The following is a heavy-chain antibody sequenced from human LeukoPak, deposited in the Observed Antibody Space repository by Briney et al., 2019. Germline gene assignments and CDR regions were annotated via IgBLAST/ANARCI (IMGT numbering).Heavy chain of an antibody. CDR3: ARGSRSVFDY. CDR2: ISYDGSNK. V-gene: IGHV3-30-3*01. D-gene: IGHD2-15*01. Sequence: GGSLRLSCAASGFTFSSYAMHWVRQAPGKGLEWVAVISYDGSNKYYADSVKGRFTISRDNSKNTLYLQMNSLRGEDTAVYYCARGSRSVFDYWGQGTLVTVSS. J-gene: IGHJ4*02. CDR1: GFTFSSYA.